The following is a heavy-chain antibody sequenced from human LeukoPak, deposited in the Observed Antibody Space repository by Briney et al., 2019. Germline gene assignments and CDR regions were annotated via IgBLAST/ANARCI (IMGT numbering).Heavy chain of an antibody. D-gene: IGHD2-2*02. Sequence: SETLSLTCAVYGGSFSGYYWSWIRQPPGKGLEWIGEINHSGSTNYNPSLKSRVTISVDTSKNQFSLKLSSVTAADTAVYYCARARVVPAAIMAWGQETLVTVSS. J-gene: IGHJ5*02. CDR3: ARARVVPAAIMA. V-gene: IGHV4-34*01. CDR2: INHSGST. CDR1: GGSFSGYY.